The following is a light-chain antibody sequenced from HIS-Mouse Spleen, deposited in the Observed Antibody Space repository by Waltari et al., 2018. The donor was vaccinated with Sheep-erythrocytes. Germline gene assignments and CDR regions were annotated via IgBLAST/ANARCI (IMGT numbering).Light chain of an antibody. CDR2: EVS. J-gene: IGLJ3*02. V-gene: IGLV2-8*01. Sequence: QSALTQPPSASGSPGPSVTISCPGTSSDVGGYNYVSWYQQHPGKAPKLMIYEVSKRPSGVPDRFSGLQAEDEADYYCSSYAGSNNWVFGGGTKLTVL. CDR1: SSDVGGYNY. CDR3: SSYAGSNNWV.